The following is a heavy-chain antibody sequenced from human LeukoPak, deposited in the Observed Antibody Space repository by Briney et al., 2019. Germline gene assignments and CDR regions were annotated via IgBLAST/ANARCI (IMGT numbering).Heavy chain of an antibody. CDR3: ARVSSVVVYAFDY. J-gene: IGHJ4*02. CDR1: GFTFSSYA. D-gene: IGHD2-8*02. V-gene: IGHV3-30*04. Sequence: PGGSLRLSCAAPGFTFSSYAMSWVRQAPGKGLEWVAVISYDGSNKYYADSVKGRFTISRDNSKNTLYLQMNSLRAEDTAVYYCARVSSVVVYAFDYWGQGTLVTVSS. CDR2: ISYDGSNK.